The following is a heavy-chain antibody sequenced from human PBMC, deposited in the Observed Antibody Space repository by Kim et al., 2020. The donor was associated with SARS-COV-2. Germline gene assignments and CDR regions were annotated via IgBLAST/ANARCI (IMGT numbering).Heavy chain of an antibody. Sequence: GGSLRLSCAASGFTFSSYWMSWVRQAPGKGLEWVANIKQDGSEKYYVDSVKGRFTISRDNAKNSLYLQMNSLRAEDTAVYYCARDREQWLVYYYYGMDVWGQGTTVTVSS. CDR1: GFTFSSYW. V-gene: IGHV3-7*03. CDR2: IKQDGSEK. J-gene: IGHJ6*02. D-gene: IGHD6-19*01. CDR3: ARDREQWLVYYYYGMDV.